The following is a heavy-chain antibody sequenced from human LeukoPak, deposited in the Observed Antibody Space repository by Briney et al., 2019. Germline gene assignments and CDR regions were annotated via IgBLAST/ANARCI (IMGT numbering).Heavy chain of an antibody. CDR2: ISSSSSTT. V-gene: IGHV3-48*01. CDR1: GFTFSSYS. J-gene: IGHJ4*02. D-gene: IGHD6-19*01. CDR3: ARDGSYSSGWYGFDFDY. Sequence: PGGSLRLYCAASGFTFSSYSMNWVRQAPGKGLEWVSYISSSSSTTYYADSVKGRFTISRDNAKNSLYLQMNSLRAEDTAVYYCARDGSYSSGWYGFDFDYWGQGTLVTVSS.